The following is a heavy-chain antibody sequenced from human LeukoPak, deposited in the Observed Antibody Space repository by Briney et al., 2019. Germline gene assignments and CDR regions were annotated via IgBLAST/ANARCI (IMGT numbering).Heavy chain of an antibody. Sequence: SETLSLTCTVSGCSISSSNYYWVWIRQPPGKGLEWIGRIYTSGNTNYNPSLKSRVTMSVDTSKNQFSLTLSSVTAADTAVYYCSTMVRGVSRGVDYWGQGTLVTVSS. D-gene: IGHD3-10*01. CDR3: STMVRGVSRGVDY. CDR2: IYTSGNT. V-gene: IGHV4-61*02. J-gene: IGHJ4*02. CDR1: GCSISSSNYY.